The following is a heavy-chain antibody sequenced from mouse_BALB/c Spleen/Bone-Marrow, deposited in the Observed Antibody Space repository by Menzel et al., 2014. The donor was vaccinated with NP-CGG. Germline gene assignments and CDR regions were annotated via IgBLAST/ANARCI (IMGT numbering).Heavy chain of an antibody. CDR2: INPNNGGT. D-gene: IGHD1-1*02. CDR3: ARRGNYGHAMDY. CDR1: GYTFTDYN. J-gene: IGHJ4*01. Sequence: EVMLVESGPEVVKPGASVKIPCKTSGYTFTDYNVDWVKQSQGKSLEWIGDINPNNGGTIYNQKFKGKATLTVDKSSSTAYIELRSLTSEDTAVYYCARRGNYGHAMDYWGQGTSVTVSS. V-gene: IGHV1-18*01.